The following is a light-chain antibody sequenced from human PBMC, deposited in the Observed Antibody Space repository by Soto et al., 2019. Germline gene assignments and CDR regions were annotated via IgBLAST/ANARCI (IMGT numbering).Light chain of an antibody. V-gene: IGKV3-20*01. CDR1: QSVDSY. CDR2: GAS. J-gene: IGKJ1*01. Sequence: EIVLTQSPGTLSLSPGERATLSCRASQSVDSYLVWYQQKPGQAPRLLIYGASSRATGIPDRFSGSGSGTDFTLTISRLEPEDFAMYYCQQYGSSPWTFGQGTKVDIK. CDR3: QQYGSSPWT.